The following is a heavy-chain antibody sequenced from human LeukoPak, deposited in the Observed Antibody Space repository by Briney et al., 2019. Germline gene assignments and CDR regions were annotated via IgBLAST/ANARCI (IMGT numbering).Heavy chain of an antibody. V-gene: IGHV3-20*04. CDR2: INWNGGST. J-gene: IGHJ4*02. CDR3: ARDLGGATNFDY. CDR1: GFTFDDYG. Sequence: PGGSLRLSCAASGFTFDDYGMSWVRQAPGKGLEWVSGINWNGGSTGYADSVKGRFTISRDNAKNSLYLQMSSLKTEDTAVYYCARDLGGATNFDYWGQGTLVTVSS. D-gene: IGHD1-26*01.